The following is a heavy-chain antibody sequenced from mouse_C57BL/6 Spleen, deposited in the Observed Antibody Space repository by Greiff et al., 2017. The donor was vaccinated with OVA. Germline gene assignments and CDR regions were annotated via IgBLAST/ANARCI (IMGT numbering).Heavy chain of an antibody. CDR2: IDPSDSYT. D-gene: IGHD1-1*01. CDR3: ARDYGSSIYFDY. V-gene: IGHV1-59*01. Sequence: QVQLKESGPELVKPGASVKLSCKASGYTFTSYWMHWVKQRPGQGLEWIGVIDPSDSYTNYNQKFKGKATLTVDTSSSTAYMQLSSLTSEDSAVYYCARDYGSSIYFDYWGQGTTLTVSS. J-gene: IGHJ2*01. CDR1: GYTFTSYW.